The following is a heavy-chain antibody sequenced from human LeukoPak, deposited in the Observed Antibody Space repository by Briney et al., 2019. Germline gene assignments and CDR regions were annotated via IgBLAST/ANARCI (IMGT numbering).Heavy chain of an antibody. D-gene: IGHD1-26*01. CDR1: EFTFSSYS. CDR3: XRSRGNSGSYPLDY. J-gene: IGHJ4*02. V-gene: IGHV3-48*01. Sequence: GGSLRLSCEASEFTFSSYSMNWVRQAPGKGLEWVSYISSSSSTIYYAESVKGRFTISRDNAKNSLYLQMNSLRVEDTAVYYCXRSRGNSGSYPLDYWGQGTLVTVSS. CDR2: ISSSSSTI.